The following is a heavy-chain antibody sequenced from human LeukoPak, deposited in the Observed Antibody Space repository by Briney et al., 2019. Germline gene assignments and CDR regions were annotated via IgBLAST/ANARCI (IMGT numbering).Heavy chain of an antibody. V-gene: IGHV3-23*01. J-gene: IGHJ4*02. CDR1: GFTFSSYA. CDR2: ISGSGATI. Sequence: GGSLRLSCAASGFTFSSYAMSWVRQAPGKGLEWVSLISGSGATIYYADSLKGRFTISRDNFKNTLYLQTNSLRAEDTAVYYCAKDERSSGYFLDYWGQGTLVTVSS. D-gene: IGHD3-22*01. CDR3: AKDERSSGYFLDY.